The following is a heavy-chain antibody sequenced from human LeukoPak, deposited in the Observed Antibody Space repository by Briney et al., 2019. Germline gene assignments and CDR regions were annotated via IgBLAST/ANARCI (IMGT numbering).Heavy chain of an antibody. CDR2: INPNSGGT. D-gene: IGHD5-18*01. CDR1: GYTFTGYY. CDR3: VRGRRGYRDFDY. V-gene: IGHV1-2*02. Sequence: ASVKVSCKASGYTFTGYYMHWVRQAPGQGLEWMGWINPNSGGTNYAQKFQGRVTMTRDTSISTAYMELSSLRSEDTAVYYCVRGRRGYRDFDYWGQGTLVTVSS. J-gene: IGHJ4*02.